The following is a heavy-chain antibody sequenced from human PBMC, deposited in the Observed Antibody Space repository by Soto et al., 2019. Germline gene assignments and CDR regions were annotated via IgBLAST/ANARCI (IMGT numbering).Heavy chain of an antibody. CDR1: GFTLSSYS. Sequence: GGSLRLSCAASGFTLSSYSMNWVRQAPGKGLEWVSSISSSSSYIYYADSVKGRFTISRDNAKNSLYLQMNSLRAEDMAVYYCARSPYYYDSGAYYSYWGQGTLVTVSS. V-gene: IGHV3-21*01. CDR3: ARSPYYYDSGAYYSY. D-gene: IGHD3-22*01. CDR2: ISSSSSYI. J-gene: IGHJ4*02.